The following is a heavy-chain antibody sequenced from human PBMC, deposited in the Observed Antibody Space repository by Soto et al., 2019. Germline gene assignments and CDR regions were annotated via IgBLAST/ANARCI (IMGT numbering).Heavy chain of an antibody. J-gene: IGHJ6*02. Sequence: GGSLRLSCAASGFTFRTFEMNWVRQAPGKGLEWISYISGSGATKFYADSVKGRFTISRDNAKNSLYLQMKSLSAEDTALYYCARSDLSASYQGVDVWGQGTAVTVSS. CDR2: ISGSGATK. V-gene: IGHV3-48*03. D-gene: IGHD3-10*01. CDR1: GFTFRTFE. CDR3: ARSDLSASYQGVDV.